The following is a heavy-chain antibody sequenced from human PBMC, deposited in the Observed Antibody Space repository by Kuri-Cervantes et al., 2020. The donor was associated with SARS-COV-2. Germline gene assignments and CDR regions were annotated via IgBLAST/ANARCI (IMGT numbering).Heavy chain of an antibody. D-gene: IGHD6-13*01. J-gene: IGHJ6*02. CDR1: GGTFSSYA. V-gene: IGHV1-69*04. CDR3: AREYSSSWYARPDYYYGMDV. Sequence: SVKVSCKASGGTFSSYAISWVRQAPGQGLEWMGRIIPILGIANYAQKFQGRVTITADKFTSTAYMELSSLRSEDTAVYYCAREYSSSWYARPDYYYGMDVWGQGTTVTVSS. CDR2: IIPILGIA.